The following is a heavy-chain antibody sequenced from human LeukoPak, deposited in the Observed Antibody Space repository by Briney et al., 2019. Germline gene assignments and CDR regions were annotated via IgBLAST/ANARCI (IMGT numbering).Heavy chain of an antibody. Sequence: PSGTLSLTCAVSGGSISSSNWWGWVGQPPGEGLEWIGEIYHSGSTNYNPSLKSRVTISVDTSKKQFPLKLSSVTPAETAVYYCARGPPWYDILNGYYRYYFYYGGQGTLVTVSS. CDR1: GGSISSSNW. CDR3: ARGPPWYDILNGYYRYYFYY. D-gene: IGHD3-9*01. J-gene: IGHJ4*02. CDR2: IYHSGST. V-gene: IGHV4-4*02.